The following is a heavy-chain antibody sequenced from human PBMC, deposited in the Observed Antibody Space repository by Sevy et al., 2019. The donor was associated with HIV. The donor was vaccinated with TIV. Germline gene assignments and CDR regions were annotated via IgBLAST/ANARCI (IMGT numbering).Heavy chain of an antibody. V-gene: IGHV4-4*07. CDR1: GGSISSYY. CDR3: AEGIVVVPAATDYYYYGMDV. J-gene: IGHJ6*02. CDR2: IYTSGST. D-gene: IGHD2-2*01. Sequence: SETLSLTCTVSGGSISSYYWSWIRQPAGKGLEWIGRIYTSGSTNYNPSLKSRVTMSVDTSKNQFSLKLSSVTAADTAVYYCAEGIVVVPAATDYYYYGMDVWGQGTTVTVSS.